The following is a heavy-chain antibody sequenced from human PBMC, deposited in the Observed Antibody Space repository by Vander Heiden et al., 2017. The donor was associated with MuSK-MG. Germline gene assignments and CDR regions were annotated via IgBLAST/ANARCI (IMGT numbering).Heavy chain of an antibody. CDR3: ARVNYDQDNSVYYLYYFDY. J-gene: IGHJ4*01. CDR2: IYSSGNT. CDR1: GESIRSGGNY. V-gene: IGHV4-61*02. Sequence: QVQLQESGPGLVKPSQTLSLTCTVSGESIRSGGNYWSWIRQPAGKGLEWIGHIYSSGNTNYNPSLKSRVTMSVDTSKNQFSLMLTSVTAADTAVHYCARVNYDQDNSVYYLYYFDYWGHGTLVTVSS. D-gene: IGHD3-22*01.